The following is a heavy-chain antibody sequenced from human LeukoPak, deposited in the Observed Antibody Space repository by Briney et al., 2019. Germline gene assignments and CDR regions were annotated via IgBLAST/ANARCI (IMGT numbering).Heavy chain of an antibody. D-gene: IGHD2-2*01. Sequence: PSQTLSLTCTVSGGSISSGIYYWSWLRPPAGKGLVWFVRIYTWGSHNYHPSLKSRIPISVDTSKNQFFLKLSSVSAADTAVYYCAREGGTHPLWNIVVVPAATLSNWFDPWGQGTLVTVSS. CDR3: AREGGTHPLWNIVVVPAATLSNWFDP. CDR2: IYTWGSH. V-gene: IGHV4-61*02. CDR1: GGSISSGIYY. J-gene: IGHJ5*02.